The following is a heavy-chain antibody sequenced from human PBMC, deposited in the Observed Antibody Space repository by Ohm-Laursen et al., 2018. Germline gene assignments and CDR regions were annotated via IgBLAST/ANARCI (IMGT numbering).Heavy chain of an antibody. V-gene: IGHV2-70*11. Sequence: TQTLTLTCTFSGFSLSTSGMCVSWIRQPPGKALEWLARIDWDDDKYYRTSLKTRLTISKDTSRNQVVLIMTNMDPVDTATYYCARVDVLTGYYYYWGQGTLVTVSS. CDR3: ARVDVLTGYYYY. CDR2: IDWDDDK. D-gene: IGHD3-9*01. CDR1: GFSLSTSGMC. J-gene: IGHJ4*02.